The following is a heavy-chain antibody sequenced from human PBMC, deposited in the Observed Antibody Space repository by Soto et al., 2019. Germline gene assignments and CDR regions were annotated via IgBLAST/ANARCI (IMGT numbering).Heavy chain of an antibody. Sequence: EMKMVQSGGGLVQPGGSLRLSCVGSGFSFDSYRMSWVRQAPGKGLEWVAHIKQDGSEKYYVASVEGRFTISRDNVKNSVFLPMSSLRAEDTAVYYCARAKGYILGSAWSSRYYGLDVWGQGTTVTVSS. J-gene: IGHJ6*02. V-gene: IGHV3-7*01. CDR3: ARAKGYILGSAWSSRYYGLDV. CDR2: IKQDGSEK. D-gene: IGHD3-9*01. CDR1: GFSFDSYR.